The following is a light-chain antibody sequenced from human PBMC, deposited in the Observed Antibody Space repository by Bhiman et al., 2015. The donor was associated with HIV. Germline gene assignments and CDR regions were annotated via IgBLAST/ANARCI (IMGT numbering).Light chain of an antibody. Sequence: QSALTQPASLSGSPGHSITVSCTGTGSDIGGYDYVSWYQQHPGKAPKLIIYDVYERPSGISDRFSGSKSGYTASLTISGLQPEDEADYYCTSYSSRNTLGVFGAGTKVTVL. CDR2: DVY. CDR1: GSDIGGYDY. V-gene: IGLV2-14*03. CDR3: TSYSSRNTLGV. J-gene: IGLJ3*02.